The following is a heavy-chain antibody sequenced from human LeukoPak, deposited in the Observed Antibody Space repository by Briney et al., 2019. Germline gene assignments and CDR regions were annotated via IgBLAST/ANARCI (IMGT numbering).Heavy chain of an antibody. CDR1: GGSISSYY. V-gene: IGHV4-59*01. CDR3: ARDFTDSGSSLVYYYYYYMDV. CDR2: IYYSGST. J-gene: IGHJ6*03. D-gene: IGHD1-26*01. Sequence: SETLSLTCTVSGGSISSYYWSWIRQPPGEGLEWIGYIYYSGSTNYNPSLKSRVTISVDTSKNQFSLKLSSVTAAGTAVYYCARDFTDSGSSLVYYYYYYMDVWGKGTTVTVSS.